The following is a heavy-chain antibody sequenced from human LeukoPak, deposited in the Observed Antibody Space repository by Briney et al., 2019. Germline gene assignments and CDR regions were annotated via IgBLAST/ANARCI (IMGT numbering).Heavy chain of an antibody. CDR2: IYSGGSA. CDR1: GFTVSSNY. V-gene: IGHV3-66*01. Sequence: GGSLRLSCAASGFTVSSNYVSWVRQAPGKGLEWVSVIYSGGSAYYADSVKGRFTISRDSSKNTVYLQMNSLRAEDTAVYYCARGLRTMYYFDYWGQGTLVTVSS. D-gene: IGHD3-3*01. J-gene: IGHJ4*02. CDR3: ARGLRTMYYFDY.